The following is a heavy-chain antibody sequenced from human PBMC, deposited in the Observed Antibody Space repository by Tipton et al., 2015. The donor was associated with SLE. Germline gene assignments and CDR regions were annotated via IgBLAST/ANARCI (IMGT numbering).Heavy chain of an antibody. Sequence: LRLSCTVSGGSISSGDYLWSWIRQHPGKDLEWIGYIHNSGSTYYNPSHKSRVTISVDTSKNQFSLQLSSVTAADTAIYFCARGVRGLSYFDFWGQGTLVTVSS. CDR2: IHNSGST. CDR1: GGSISSGDYL. V-gene: IGHV4-31*02. D-gene: IGHD3-10*01. J-gene: IGHJ4*02. CDR3: ARGVRGLSYFDF.